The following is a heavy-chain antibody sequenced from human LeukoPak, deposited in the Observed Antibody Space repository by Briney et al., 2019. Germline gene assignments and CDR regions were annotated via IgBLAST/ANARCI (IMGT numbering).Heavy chain of an antibody. D-gene: IGHD3-9*01. V-gene: IGHV3-33*01. CDR1: GFTFSSFG. CDR2: IWYDGSKK. Sequence: GGSLRLSCAASGFTFSSFGMHWVRQAPGKGLEWVAVIWYDGSKKYYADSVKGRFTISRDNSKNTLYLQMNAPRAEDTAVYYCARVANITTFGMDVWGQGTTVTVSS. CDR3: ARVANITTFGMDV. J-gene: IGHJ6*02.